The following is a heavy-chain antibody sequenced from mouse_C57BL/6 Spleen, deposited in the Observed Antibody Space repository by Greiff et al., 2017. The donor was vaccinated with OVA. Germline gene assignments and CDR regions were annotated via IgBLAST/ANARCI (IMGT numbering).Heavy chain of an antibody. J-gene: IGHJ3*01. CDR2: IDPETGGT. D-gene: IGHD1-1*01. V-gene: IGHV1-15*01. CDR1: GYTFTDYE. Sequence: QVHVKQSGAELVRPGASVTLSCMASGYTFTDYEMHWVKQTPVHGLEWIGAIDPETGGTAYNQKFKGKAILTADKSSSTAYMELRSLTSEDSAVYYCTRTDYYGDAYWGQGTLVTVSA. CDR3: TRTDYYGDAY.